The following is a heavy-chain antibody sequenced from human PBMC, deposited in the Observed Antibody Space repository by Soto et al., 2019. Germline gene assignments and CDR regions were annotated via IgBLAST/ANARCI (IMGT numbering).Heavy chain of an antibody. V-gene: IGHV3-30-3*01. CDR1: GFTFSSYA. Sequence: GGSLRLSCAASGFTFSSYAMHWVRQAPGKGLEWVAVISYDGSNKYYADSVKGRFTISRDNSKNTLYLQMNSLRTEDTAVHYCARDGNYSDSSGTCFDYWGQGT. CDR2: ISYDGSNK. D-gene: IGHD3-22*01. J-gene: IGHJ4*02. CDR3: ARDGNYSDSSGTCFDY.